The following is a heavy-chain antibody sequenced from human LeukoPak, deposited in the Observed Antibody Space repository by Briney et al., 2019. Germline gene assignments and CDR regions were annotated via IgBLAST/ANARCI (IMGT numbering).Heavy chain of an antibody. J-gene: IGHJ2*01. CDR1: GYTFTSYD. D-gene: IGHD2-15*01. CDR3: GRKPQRFCRGGSGNSCSFDL. CDR2: MNPNSGNT. Sequence: GASVKVSCKASGYTFTSYDINWVRQATGQGLEWMGWMNPNSGNTGYAQKFQGRVTMTRDMSTSTVYMELSSLRSEDTAVYYCGRKPQRFCRGGSGNSCSFDLGGRGPRSTVPS. V-gene: IGHV1-8*02.